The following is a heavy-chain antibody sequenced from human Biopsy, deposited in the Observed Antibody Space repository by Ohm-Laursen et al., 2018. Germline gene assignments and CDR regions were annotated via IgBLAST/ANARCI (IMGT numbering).Heavy chain of an antibody. Sequence: SQTLSLTCTVSSGSISSYYWSWIRQPPGKGLEWIGYIDYRGSTKYNPSLRSRVTMSIDTSRNQFSLKLSFVTAADTAVYYCATTTMDTSGWFGNYLASWGQGTLVTVSA. D-gene: IGHD6-19*01. CDR2: IDYRGST. J-gene: IGHJ4*02. V-gene: IGHV4-59*08. CDR3: ATTTMDTSGWFGNYLAS. CDR1: SGSISSYY.